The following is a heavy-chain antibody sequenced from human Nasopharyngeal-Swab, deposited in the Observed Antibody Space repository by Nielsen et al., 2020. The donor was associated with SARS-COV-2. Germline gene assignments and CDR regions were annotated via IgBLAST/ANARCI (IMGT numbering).Heavy chain of an antibody. D-gene: IGHD5-18*01. CDR3: TTQKYSSRGY. V-gene: IGHV3-15*01. Sequence: WIRQPPGKGLEWVGRIKSKTDGERIDYAAPVKGRFTISRDDSKNTLYLQMNSLKTEDTAVYYCTTQKYSSRGYWGQGTLVTVSS. CDR2: IKSKTDGERI. J-gene: IGHJ4*02.